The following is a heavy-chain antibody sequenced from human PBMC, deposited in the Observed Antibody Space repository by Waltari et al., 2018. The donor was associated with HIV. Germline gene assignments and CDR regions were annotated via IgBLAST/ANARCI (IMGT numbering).Heavy chain of an antibody. J-gene: IGHJ4*02. Sequence: EVQLVESGGGLVQPGGSLRLSCSASGFTFSSYEMNWVRQAPGKGIEWVSYMSSSGGTIYYADAVKGRFTISRDNAKRTLYLQMNSLRAEDTAVYYCAREKAVVADYWGQGTLVTVSS. CDR3: AREKAVVADY. CDR2: MSSSGGTI. V-gene: IGHV3-48*03. CDR1: GFTFSSYE. D-gene: IGHD2-15*01.